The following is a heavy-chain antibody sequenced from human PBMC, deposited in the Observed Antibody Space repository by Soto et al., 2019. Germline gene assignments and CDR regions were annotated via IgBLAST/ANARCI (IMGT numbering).Heavy chain of an antibody. Sequence: QVQLQQWGAGLLKPSETLSLTCAVNGGSLSGYQWTWIRQTPGKGLEWIGEINDSGNINYNPSLKSRVTIFLDTPKNQISLKLNSVTAADSAVYYCARGLILWFGELSRRGGYYYYMDVWAKGTTVTVSS. J-gene: IGHJ6*03. CDR1: GGSLSGYQ. CDR2: INDSGNI. V-gene: IGHV4-34*01. CDR3: ARGLILWFGELSRRGGYYYYMDV. D-gene: IGHD3-10*01.